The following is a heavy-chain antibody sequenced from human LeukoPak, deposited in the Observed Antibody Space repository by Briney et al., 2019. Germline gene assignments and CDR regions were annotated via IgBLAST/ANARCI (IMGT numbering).Heavy chain of an antibody. CDR2: LNTNTGNP. D-gene: IGHD3-3*01. Sequence: ASVKVSCKASGYTFTSYAMNWARQAPGQGLEWMGWLNTNTGNPTYAQGFTGRFVFSLDTSVSTAYLQICSLKAEDTAVYYCARGFDYDFWSGYFNNYYYYYYGMDVWGQGTTVTVSS. V-gene: IGHV7-4-1*01. CDR3: ARGFDYDFWSGYFNNYYYYYYGMDV. J-gene: IGHJ6*02. CDR1: GYTFTSYA.